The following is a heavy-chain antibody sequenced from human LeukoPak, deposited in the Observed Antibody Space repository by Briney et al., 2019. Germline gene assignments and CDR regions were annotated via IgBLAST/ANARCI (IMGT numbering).Heavy chain of an antibody. V-gene: IGHV4-39*01. D-gene: IGHD1-26*01. Sequence: SETLSLTCTVSGGSISSRYYYWGWIRQPPGKELEWIASIYFSGSIYYNPSLRSRVTMSLDTSKNQFSLRLGSVTAADTDVYYCARSSAGSYDFDSWGQGTLVTVSS. CDR3: ARSSAGSYDFDS. CDR1: GGSISSRYYY. J-gene: IGHJ4*02. CDR2: IYFSGSI.